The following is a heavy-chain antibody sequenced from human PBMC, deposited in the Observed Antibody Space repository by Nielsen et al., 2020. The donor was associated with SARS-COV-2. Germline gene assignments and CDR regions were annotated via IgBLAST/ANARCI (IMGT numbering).Heavy chain of an antibody. V-gene: IGHV3-30*18. J-gene: IGHJ4*02. CDR1: GFTFSSYG. CDR2: ISYDGSNK. CDR3: AKDLGYGSLDY. Sequence: GESLKISCAASGFTFSSYGMHWVRQAPGKGLEWVAVISYDGSNKYYADSVKGRFTISRDNSKNTLYLQMNSLRAEDTAVYYCAKDLGYGSLDYWGQGTLVTVSS. D-gene: IGHD3-10*01.